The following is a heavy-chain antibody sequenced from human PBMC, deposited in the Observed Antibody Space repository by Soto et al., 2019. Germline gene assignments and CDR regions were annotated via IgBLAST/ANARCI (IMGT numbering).Heavy chain of an antibody. J-gene: IGHJ4*02. CDR1: GYTFTSYY. CDR2: INPSGGST. D-gene: IGHD3-9*01. Sequence: ASVKVSCKASGYTFTSYYMHWVQQAPGQGLEWMGIINPSGGSTSYAQKFQGRVTMTRGTSTSTVYMELSSLRSEDTAVYYCARYHSLTALDYWGQGTLVTVSS. V-gene: IGHV1-46*03. CDR3: ARYHSLTALDY.